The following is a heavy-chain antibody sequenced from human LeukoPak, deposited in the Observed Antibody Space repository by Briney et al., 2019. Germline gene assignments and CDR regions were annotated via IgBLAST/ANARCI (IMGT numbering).Heavy chain of an antibody. V-gene: IGHV3-66*01. D-gene: IGHD3-22*01. J-gene: IGHJ3*02. CDR3: ARDGYYDSSGYRKHDGFDI. CDR1: GFTVSTNY. Sequence: PGGSLRLSCAASGFTVSTNYMSWVRQAPGKGLEWVSLIYSGGITQYADSVKGRFTISRDNSKNTLYLQMTGLRAEDTAVYHCARDGYYDSSGYRKHDGFDIWGQGTLVTVSS. CDR2: IYSGGIT.